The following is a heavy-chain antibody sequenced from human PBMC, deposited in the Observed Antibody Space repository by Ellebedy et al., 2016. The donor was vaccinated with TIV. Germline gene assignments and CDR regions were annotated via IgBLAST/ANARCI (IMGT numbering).Heavy chain of an antibody. Sequence: GGSLRLXXAASGFTFSSYSMNWVRQAPGKGLEWVSYISSSSSTIYYADSVKGRFTISRDNAKNSLYLQMNSLRAEDTAVYYCARDRGGLFDYWGQGTLVTVSS. D-gene: IGHD2-15*01. CDR3: ARDRGGLFDY. CDR2: ISSSSSTI. CDR1: GFTFSSYS. V-gene: IGHV3-48*04. J-gene: IGHJ4*02.